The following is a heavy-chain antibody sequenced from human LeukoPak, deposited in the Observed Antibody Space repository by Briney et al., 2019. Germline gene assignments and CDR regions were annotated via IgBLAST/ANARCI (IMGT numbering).Heavy chain of an antibody. J-gene: IGHJ3*02. CDR2: INPNRGVT. Sequence: ASVKVSCKASGYTFNGYHLHWVRQAPGQGLEWMGWINPNRGVTKFAQQFQGRVTMTWDTSVSTAYMELSRLTSDDTAMYYCARFGVVTNDAFDIWGQGTMVTISS. D-gene: IGHD3-3*01. CDR1: GYTFNGYH. CDR3: ARFGVVTNDAFDI. V-gene: IGHV1-2*02.